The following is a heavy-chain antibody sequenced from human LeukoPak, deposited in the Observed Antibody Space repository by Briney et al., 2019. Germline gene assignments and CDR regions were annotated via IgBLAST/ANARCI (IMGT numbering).Heavy chain of an antibody. CDR1: GFTFSSYA. J-gene: IGHJ4*02. V-gene: IGHV3-23*01. D-gene: IGHD3-22*01. CDR3: AKTTPPPLYYDSSGYYSG. CDR2: VSGSGGST. Sequence: GGSLRLSCAASGFTFSSYAMKWVRQAPGKGLEWVSAVSGSGGSTYYADSVKGRFTISRDNSKNMLYLQMNSLRAEDTAVYYCAKTTPPPLYYDSSGYYSGWGQGTLVTVSS.